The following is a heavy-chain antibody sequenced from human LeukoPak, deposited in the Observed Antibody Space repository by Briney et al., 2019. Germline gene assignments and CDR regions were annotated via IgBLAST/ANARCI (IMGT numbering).Heavy chain of an antibody. J-gene: IGHJ4*01. CDR3: AGGQFLVTHDY. Sequence: SETLSLTCTVSGGSVSGGSYYWSWIRQPPGKGLEWIGYFYYTGSTNYNPSLKSRVTISVDTSKNQFSLRLSSVTAADTAVYYCAGGQFLVTHDYWAHGLLVTVSS. D-gene: IGHD2-21*02. CDR1: GGSVSGGSYY. CDR2: FYYTGST. V-gene: IGHV4-61*01.